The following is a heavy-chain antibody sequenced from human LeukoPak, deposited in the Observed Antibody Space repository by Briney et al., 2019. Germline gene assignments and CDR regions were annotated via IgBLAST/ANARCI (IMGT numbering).Heavy chain of an antibody. V-gene: IGHV1-69*13. CDR1: GGTFSSYA. CDR3: ARGRWYYYDSSGYSYWFDP. J-gene: IGHJ5*02. Sequence: SVKVSCKASGGTFSSYAISWVRQAPGQGLEWMGGIIPIFGTANYAQKFQGRVMITADESTSIAYMELSSLRSEDTAVYYCARGRWYYYDSSGYSYWFDPWGQGTLVTVSS. D-gene: IGHD3-22*01. CDR2: IIPIFGTA.